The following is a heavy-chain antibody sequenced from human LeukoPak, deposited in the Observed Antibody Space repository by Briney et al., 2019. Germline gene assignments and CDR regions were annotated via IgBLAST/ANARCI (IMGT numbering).Heavy chain of an antibody. CDR1: GFTFSSYG. V-gene: IGHV3-33*01. CDR3: ARVGPGIYFDY. J-gene: IGHJ4*02. Sequence: GGSLRLSCATSGFTFSSYGMHWVRQSPGKGLEWLVIIGYNGGDIYYEDSVKGRFTISRDNSKNMLYLQMNSLRVEDTAVYYCARVGPGIYFDYWGQGTLVTVSS. CDR2: IGYNGGDI. D-gene: IGHD1-26*01.